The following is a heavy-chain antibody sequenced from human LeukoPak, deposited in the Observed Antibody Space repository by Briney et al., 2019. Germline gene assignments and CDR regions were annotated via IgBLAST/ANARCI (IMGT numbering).Heavy chain of an antibody. J-gene: IGHJ3*02. CDR3: AKDSNDILTENAFDI. CDR1: GFTFDDYA. D-gene: IGHD3-9*01. V-gene: IGHV3-9*01. Sequence: GGSLRLSCAASGFTFDDYAMHWVRQAPGKGLEWVSGISWNSGSIGYADSVKGRFTISRDNAKNSLYLQMNSPRAEDTALYYCAKDSNDILTENAFDIWGQGTMVTVSS. CDR2: ISWNSGSI.